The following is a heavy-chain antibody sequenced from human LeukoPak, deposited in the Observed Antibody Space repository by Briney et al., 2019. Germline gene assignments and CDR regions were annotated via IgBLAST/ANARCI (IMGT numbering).Heavy chain of an antibody. J-gene: IGHJ4*02. V-gene: IGHV3-23*01. CDR2: ISGSGGST. CDR1: GFTFSPYS. D-gene: IGHD2-15*01. Sequence: GGSLRLSCAASGFTFSPYSMNWVRQAPGKGLEWVSAISGSGGSTYYADSVKGRFTISRDNSKNTLYLQMNSLRAEDTAVYYCANAILDIVVVVAAWYFDYWGQGILVTVSS. CDR3: ANAILDIVVVVAAWYFDY.